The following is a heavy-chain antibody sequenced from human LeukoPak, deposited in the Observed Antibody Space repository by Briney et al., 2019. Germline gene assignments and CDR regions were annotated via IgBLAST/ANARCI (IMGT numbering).Heavy chain of an antibody. V-gene: IGHV3-30*18. Sequence: GGSLRLSCAASGFTFSSYGIHWVRQAPGKGLEWVAFISYDGRNKYYADSVKGRFTISRDNSKTTLYLQMNSLRADDTAVYYCAKRAEAVAGYYGMDVWGQGTTVTVSS. CDR3: AKRAEAVAGYYGMDV. CDR2: ISYDGRNK. CDR1: GFTFSSYG. J-gene: IGHJ6*02. D-gene: IGHD6-19*01.